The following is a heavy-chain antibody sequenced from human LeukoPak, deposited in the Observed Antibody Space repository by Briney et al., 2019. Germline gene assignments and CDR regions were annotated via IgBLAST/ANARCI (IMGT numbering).Heavy chain of an antibody. V-gene: IGHV1-18*01. Sequence: ASVKVSCKASGYTFTSYGISWVRQAPGQGLEWMGWISAYNGNTNYAQKLQGRVTMTTDTSTSTAYMELRSLRFDDTAVYYCASPSLLWFGDDYYYYGMDVWGQGTTVTVSS. CDR1: GYTFTSYG. J-gene: IGHJ6*02. CDR2: ISAYNGNT. CDR3: ASPSLLWFGDDYYYYGMDV. D-gene: IGHD3-10*01.